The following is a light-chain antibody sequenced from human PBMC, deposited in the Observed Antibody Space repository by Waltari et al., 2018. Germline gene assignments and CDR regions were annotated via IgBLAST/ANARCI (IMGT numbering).Light chain of an antibody. CDR3: CSYTRSSTYV. J-gene: IGLJ1*01. CDR1: NTDVGGSNF. Sequence: QSALSQPASVSGSPGQSITISCSGTNTDVGGSNFVSWYQQYPDKAPKVIIYDTDRPSGVSHRFSGSKVGNTASLTISGLQAEDEADYYCCSYTRSSTYVFGTGTKVTVL. CDR2: DT. V-gene: IGLV2-14*03.